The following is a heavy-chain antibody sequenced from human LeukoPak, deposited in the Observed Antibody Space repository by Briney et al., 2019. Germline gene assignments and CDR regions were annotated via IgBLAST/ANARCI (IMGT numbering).Heavy chain of an antibody. CDR3: AKDSVDTTIFDAFDI. Sequence: GGSLRLSCEASGFTFRNYGMHWVRQAPGKGLEWVAVISYDGSNKYYTDSMKGRFTISRDNSKNTLYLQMNSLRAEDTAVYYCAKDSVDTTIFDAFDIWGQGTMVTVSS. CDR2: ISYDGSNK. CDR1: GFTFRNYG. V-gene: IGHV3-30*18. J-gene: IGHJ3*02. D-gene: IGHD5-18*01.